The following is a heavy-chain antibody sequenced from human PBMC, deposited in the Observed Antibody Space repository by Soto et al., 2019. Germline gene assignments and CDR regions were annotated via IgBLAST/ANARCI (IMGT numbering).Heavy chain of an antibody. V-gene: IGHV3-23*01. CDR3: AKPHREGYSTAFFHH. CDR1: EFTFSTYA. Sequence: EVQVLESGGGLVQPGGSLRLSCAASEFTFSTYAMSWVRQAPGKGLEWVSGISGSGGGTHYADSVKGRFTISRDNSKNTVYLQMNSLRAEDTAVYYCAKPHREGYSTAFFHHWGQGTLVTVSS. J-gene: IGHJ4*02. D-gene: IGHD4-4*01. CDR2: ISGSGGGT.